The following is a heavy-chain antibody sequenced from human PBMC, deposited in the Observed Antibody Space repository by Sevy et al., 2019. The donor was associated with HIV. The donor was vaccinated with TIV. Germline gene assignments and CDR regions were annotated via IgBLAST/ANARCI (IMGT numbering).Heavy chain of an antibody. CDR3: AREVDSIRFYP. CDR1: GYTFTSYG. V-gene: IGHV1-18*01. J-gene: IGHJ5*02. Sequence: ASVKVSCKASGYTFTSYGISWVRQAPGQGLEWMGRISSYNGNTNYAQKLQGRVTMTTDTSTGTAYMELRSLRSDDTAMYYCAREVDSIRFYPWGQGTLVTVSS. CDR2: ISSYNGNT. D-gene: IGHD3-22*01.